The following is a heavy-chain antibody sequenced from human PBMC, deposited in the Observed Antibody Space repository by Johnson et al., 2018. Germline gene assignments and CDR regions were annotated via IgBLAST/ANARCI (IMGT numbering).Heavy chain of an antibody. Sequence: QVQLVQSGGGVVQPGRSLRLSCAASGFTFSSYGMHWVRQAPGKGLEWVAVIWYDGSNKYYADSVKGRFTISRDNSTNTLYLQMNSLRAEDTAGYYCARDQDCSSTSCLGMDVWGQGTTVTVSS. D-gene: IGHD2-2*01. J-gene: IGHJ6*02. V-gene: IGHV3-33*01. CDR1: GFTFSSYG. CDR2: IWYDGSNK. CDR3: ARDQDCSSTSCLGMDV.